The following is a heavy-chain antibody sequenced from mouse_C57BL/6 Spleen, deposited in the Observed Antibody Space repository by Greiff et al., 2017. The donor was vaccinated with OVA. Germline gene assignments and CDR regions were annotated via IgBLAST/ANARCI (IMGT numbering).Heavy chain of an antibody. CDR2: IHPNSGST. D-gene: IGHD3-3*01. Sequence: QVQLQQPGAELVKPGASVKLSCKASGYTFTSYWMHWVKQRPGQGLEWIGMIHPNSGSTNYNEKFKSKATLTVDKSSSTAYMQLSSLTSEDSAVYDGASPPGRARVELGAMDYWGQGTSVTVSA. V-gene: IGHV1-64*01. J-gene: IGHJ4*01. CDR3: ASPPGRARVELGAMDY. CDR1: GYTFTSYW.